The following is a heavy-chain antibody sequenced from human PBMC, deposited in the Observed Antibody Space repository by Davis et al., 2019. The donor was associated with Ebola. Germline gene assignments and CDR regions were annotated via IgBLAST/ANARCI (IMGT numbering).Heavy chain of an antibody. D-gene: IGHD1-7*01. CDR1: GYTFTSYY. CDR3: ARGWDYLYYYYGMDV. V-gene: IGHV1-46*01. Sequence: ASVKVSCKASGYTFTSYYMHWVRQAPGQGLEWMGIINPSGGSTSYAQKFQGRVTMTRDTSTSTVYMELRSLRSDDTAVYYCARGWDYLYYYYGMDVWGQGTTVTVSS. J-gene: IGHJ6*02. CDR2: INPSGGST.